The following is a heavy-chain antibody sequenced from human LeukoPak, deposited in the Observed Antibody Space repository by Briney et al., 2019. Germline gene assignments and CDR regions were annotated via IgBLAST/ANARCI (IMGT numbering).Heavy chain of an antibody. J-gene: IGHJ4*02. CDR3: AREGAALDY. Sequence: QPGRSLRLSCAASGFTFGSYAMHWVRQAPGKGLEWVAVISHDGSNKYYADSVRGRFTISRDNAKNTLYLQMNSLRVEDTAVYYCAREGAALDYWGQGTLVSVSS. CDR2: ISHDGSNK. CDR1: GFTFGSYA. V-gene: IGHV3-30-3*01. D-gene: IGHD6-6*01.